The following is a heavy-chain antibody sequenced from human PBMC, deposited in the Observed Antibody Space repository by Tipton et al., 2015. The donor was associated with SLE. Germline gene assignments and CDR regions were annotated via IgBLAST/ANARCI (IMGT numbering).Heavy chain of an antibody. CDR1: GYTLTELS. V-gene: IGHV1-24*01. J-gene: IGHJ4*02. D-gene: IGHD3-9*01. CDR2: FDPEDGET. CDR3: ATSRHSDILTGYYRGGFHY. Sequence: QSGPEAKKPGASVKVSCKVSGYTLTELSMHWVRQAPGKGLERIGGFDPEDGETIYARKFQGRVTMTEDTSTDTAYMELSSLRSEDTAVYYCATSRHSDILTGYYRGGFHYCGQGALFTASS.